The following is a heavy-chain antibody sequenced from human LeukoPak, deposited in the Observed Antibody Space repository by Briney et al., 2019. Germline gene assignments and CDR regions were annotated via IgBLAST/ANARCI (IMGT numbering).Heavy chain of an antibody. Sequence: SETLSLTCAVSGYSISSGYYWGWIRQPPGKGLEWIGSIYYSGSTYYNPSLKSRVTISVDTSKNQFSLKLSSVTAADTAVYYFARVWRTDAFDIWGQGTTVTVSS. CDR2: IYYSGST. CDR1: GYSISSGYY. CDR3: ARVWRTDAFDI. V-gene: IGHV4-38-2*01. J-gene: IGHJ3*02. D-gene: IGHD1-1*01.